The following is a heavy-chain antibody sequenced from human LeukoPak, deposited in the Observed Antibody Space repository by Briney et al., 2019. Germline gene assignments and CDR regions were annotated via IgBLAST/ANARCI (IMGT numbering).Heavy chain of an antibody. CDR1: GGSISSYY. J-gene: IGHJ4*02. CDR3: ARLEFYYGSGSYSQRWVFDY. CDR2: IYYSGST. Sequence: SETLSLTCTVSGGSISSYYWSWIRQPPGKGLEWIGYIYYSGSTNYNPSLKSRVTISVDTSKNQFSLKLNSVTAADTAVYYCARLEFYYGSGSYSQRWVFDYWGQGTLVTVSS. V-gene: IGHV4-59*08. D-gene: IGHD3-10*01.